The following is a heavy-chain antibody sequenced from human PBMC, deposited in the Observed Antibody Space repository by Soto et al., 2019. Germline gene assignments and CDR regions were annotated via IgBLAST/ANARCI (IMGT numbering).Heavy chain of an antibody. CDR2: IYYSGST. J-gene: IGHJ6*03. D-gene: IGHD5-12*01. V-gene: IGHV4-59*01. Sequence: QVQLQESGPGLVKPSETLSLTCTVSGGSISSYYWSWIRQPPGKGLEWIGYIYYSGSTNYNPSLKSRVTISVDTSKNQFSLKLSSVTAADTAVYYCARVLPGENRPIVATFLTWGYYYMDVWGKGTTVTVSS. CDR1: GGSISSYY. CDR3: ARVLPGENRPIVATFLTWGYYYMDV.